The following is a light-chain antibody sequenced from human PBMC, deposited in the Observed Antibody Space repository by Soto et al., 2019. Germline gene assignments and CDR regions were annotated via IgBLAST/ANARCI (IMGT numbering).Light chain of an antibody. CDR1: QSRFYSFNNENY. J-gene: IGKJ1*01. Sequence: DIVMTQSLDSLTLSLGDSSTIDCNSGQSRFYSFNNENYLAWYQQKPGQPPKMIIHWASNREFGVTDRFSGSGSGKDFTITIRSMQNEDVEVYFCKKYWETQWKVGKGTKV. CDR3: KKYWETQWK. V-gene: IGKV4-1*01. CDR2: WAS.